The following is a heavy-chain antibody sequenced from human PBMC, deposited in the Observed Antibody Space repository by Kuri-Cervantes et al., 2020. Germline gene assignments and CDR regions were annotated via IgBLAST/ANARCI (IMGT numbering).Heavy chain of an antibody. Sequence: GGSLRLSCAASGFTFSDHYMDWVRQAPGKGLEWVAVISYDGSNKYYADSVKGRFTISRDNSRNTLYLQMNSLRAEDTAVYYCAADGSISGSYYNWFDPWGQGTLVTVSS. J-gene: IGHJ5*02. CDR3: AADGSISGSYYNWFDP. CDR1: GFTFSDHY. V-gene: IGHV3-30-3*01. CDR2: ISYDGSNK. D-gene: IGHD1-26*01.